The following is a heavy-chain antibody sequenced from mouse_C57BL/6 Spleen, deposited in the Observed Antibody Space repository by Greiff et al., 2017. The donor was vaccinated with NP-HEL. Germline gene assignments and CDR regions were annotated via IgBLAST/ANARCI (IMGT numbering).Heavy chain of an antibody. CDR1: GYAFTNYL. CDR3: ARRRDYYGIFFGY. J-gene: IGHJ2*01. Sequence: VQLQQSGAELVRPGTSVKVSCKASGYAFTNYLIEWVKQRPGQGLEWIGVINPGSGGTNYNEKFKGKATLTADKSSSTAYMQLSSLTSEDSAVYFCARRRDYYGIFFGYWGQGTTLTVSS. CDR2: INPGSGGT. D-gene: IGHD1-1*01. V-gene: IGHV1-54*01.